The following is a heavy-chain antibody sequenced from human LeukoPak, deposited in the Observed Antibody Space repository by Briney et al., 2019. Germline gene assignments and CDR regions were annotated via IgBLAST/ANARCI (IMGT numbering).Heavy chain of an antibody. V-gene: IGHV3-21*01. Sequence: SGGSLRLSCAASDFTFSDYSINWVRQAPGKGLEWVSCISGSSSSIYYADSVKGRFTISRDNAKNSLYLQMNSLRVEDTAVYYCARERFHGSGAPKFDYWGQGVLVTVSS. D-gene: IGHD3-10*01. CDR1: DFTFSDYS. CDR3: ARERFHGSGAPKFDY. J-gene: IGHJ4*02. CDR2: ISGSSSSI.